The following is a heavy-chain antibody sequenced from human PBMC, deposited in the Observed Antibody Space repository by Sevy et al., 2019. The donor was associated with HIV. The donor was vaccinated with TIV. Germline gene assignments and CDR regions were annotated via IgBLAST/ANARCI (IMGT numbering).Heavy chain of an antibody. V-gene: IGHV3-48*03. D-gene: IGHD4-17*01. CDR2: ISNSGTAM. Sequence: GGSLRLSCAASAFTFSSYEMNWVRQAPGKGLEWISYISNSGTAMYYSDSVRGRFTISRDNARRSLYLQMNSLRAEDTAVYYCARDLPPSATTVPHFDCWGQGTLVTVSS. J-gene: IGHJ4*02. CDR3: ARDLPPSATTVPHFDC. CDR1: AFTFSSYE.